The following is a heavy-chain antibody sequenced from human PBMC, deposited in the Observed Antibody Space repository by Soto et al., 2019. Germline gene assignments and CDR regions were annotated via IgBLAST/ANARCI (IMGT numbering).Heavy chain of an antibody. V-gene: IGHV3-33*01. D-gene: IGHD5-12*01. CDR2: IWYDGGNK. CDR1: GFTFSSYG. J-gene: IGHJ4*02. Sequence: PGGSLRLSCTASGFTFSSYGMHWVRQAPGKGLEWVGIIWYDGGNKYYADSVKGRFTISRDNSKNTLYLQMNSLRAEDTAVYYCATAIEMAPYYFDYWGQGTPVTVSS. CDR3: ATAIEMAPYYFDY.